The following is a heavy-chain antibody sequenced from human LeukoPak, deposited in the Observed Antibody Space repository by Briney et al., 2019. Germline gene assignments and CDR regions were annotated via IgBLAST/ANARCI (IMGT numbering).Heavy chain of an antibody. CDR3: AKDPRRYSSPRLEFWV. V-gene: IGHV3-9*01. CDR1: GFTFDAYA. Sequence: PGGSLRLSCAASGFTFDAYAMHWVRQAPGKGLEWVSDISRNSGSIGYADSVKGRFTISRDNAKNSLYLQMNSLRAEDTALYYCAKDPRRYSSPRLEFWVGGQGTLVTVSS. J-gene: IGHJ4*02. CDR2: ISRNSGSI. D-gene: IGHD6-13*01.